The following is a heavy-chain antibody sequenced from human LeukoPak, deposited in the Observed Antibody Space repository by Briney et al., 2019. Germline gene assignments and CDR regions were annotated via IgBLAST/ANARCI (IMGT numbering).Heavy chain of an antibody. D-gene: IGHD3-10*01. CDR3: ARSITMVRGVIITPSYYYYYMDV. CDR2: ISAYNGNT. Sequence: ASVKVSCKASGYTFTSYGISWVRQAPGQGLEWMGWISAYNGNTNYAQKLQGRVTMTTDTSTSTAYMELRSLRSDDTAVYYCARSITMVRGVIITPSYYYYYMDVWGKGTTVTISS. J-gene: IGHJ6*03. V-gene: IGHV1-18*01. CDR1: GYTFTSYG.